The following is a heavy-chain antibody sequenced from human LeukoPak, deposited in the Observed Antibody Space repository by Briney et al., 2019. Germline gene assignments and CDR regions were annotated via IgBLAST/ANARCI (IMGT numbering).Heavy chain of an antibody. CDR2: ISSSRTYT. J-gene: IGHJ4*02. V-gene: IGHV3-21*04. D-gene: IGHD1-26*01. Sequence: KSGGSLRLSCAASGFTFSSYSMNWVRQAPGKGLAWVSSISSSRTYTNYADSVRGRFTISRDNAKNSLYLQMNSLRAEDTALYYCASGGIYYGAAFDFWGQGILVTVSS. CDR3: ASGGIYYGAAFDF. CDR1: GFTFSSYS.